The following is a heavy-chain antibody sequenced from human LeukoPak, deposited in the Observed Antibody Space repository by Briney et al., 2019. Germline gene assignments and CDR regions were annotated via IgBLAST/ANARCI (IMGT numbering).Heavy chain of an antibody. CDR2: VRAEAYGGNT. D-gene: IGHD6-13*01. CDR3: TRDIAWDV. J-gene: IGHJ4*02. V-gene: IGHV3-49*04. CDR1: EFTFADYS. Sequence: GGSLRLSCKASEFTFADYSISWVRQAPGKGLEWVGFVRAEAYGGNTEYAASVKGRFTMSRDDSKSIAYLQMNSLKIEDSAVYYCTRDIAWDVWGLGTLVTVSS.